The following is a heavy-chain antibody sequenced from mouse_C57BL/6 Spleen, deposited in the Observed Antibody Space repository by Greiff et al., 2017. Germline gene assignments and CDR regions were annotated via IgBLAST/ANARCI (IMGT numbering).Heavy chain of an antibody. Sequence: VKLMESGAELVRPGASVTLSCKASGYTFTDYEMHWVKQTPVHGLEWIGDIDPETGGTAYNQKFKGKAILTADKSASTAYMALRSLTSEDSAVYYGTKEGSSGRCAYWGQGTLVTVSA. CDR3: TKEGSSGRCAY. V-gene: IGHV1-15*01. CDR1: GYTFTDYE. J-gene: IGHJ3*01. CDR2: IDPETGGT. D-gene: IGHD3-2*02.